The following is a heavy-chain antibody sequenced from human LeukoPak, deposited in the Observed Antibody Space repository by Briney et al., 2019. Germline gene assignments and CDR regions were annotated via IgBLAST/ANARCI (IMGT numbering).Heavy chain of an antibody. V-gene: IGHV3-21*01. CDR1: GFTFSTYG. CDR2: ISSSSSYI. J-gene: IGHJ3*02. CDR3: AREWDYGDDAFDI. Sequence: GGSLRLSCAASGFTFSTYGMNWVRQAPGKGLEWVSYISSSSSYIYYADSVKGRFTIPRDNAKNSLYLQMNSLRAEDTAVYYCAREWDYGDDAFDIWGQGTKVTVSS. D-gene: IGHD4/OR15-4a*01.